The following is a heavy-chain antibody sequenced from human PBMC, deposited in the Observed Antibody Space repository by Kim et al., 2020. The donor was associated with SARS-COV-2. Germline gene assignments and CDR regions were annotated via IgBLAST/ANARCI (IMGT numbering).Heavy chain of an antibody. CDR3: ARDYYYGSGSPSGDYYGMDV. CDR2: INSDGSST. D-gene: IGHD3-10*01. CDR1: GFTFSSYW. J-gene: IGHJ6*02. Sequence: GGSLRLSCAASGFTFSSYWMHWVRQAPGKGLVWVSRINSDGSSTSYADSVKGRFTISRDNAKNTLYLQMNSLRAEDTAVYYCARDYYYGSGSPSGDYYGMDVWGQGTTVTVSS. V-gene: IGHV3-74*01.